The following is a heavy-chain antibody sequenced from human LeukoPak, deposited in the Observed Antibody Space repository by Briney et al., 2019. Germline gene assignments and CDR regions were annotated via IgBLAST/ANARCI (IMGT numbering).Heavy chain of an antibody. Sequence: PSETLSLTCTVSGGSISSYYWSWIRQPPGKGLEWIGYIYYSGSTNYNPSLKSRVTISVDTSKNQFSLKLSSVTAAGTAVYYCARGARGYYYGMDVWGQGTTVTVSS. V-gene: IGHV4-59*01. CDR3: ARGARGYYYGMDV. J-gene: IGHJ6*02. CDR2: IYYSGST. CDR1: GGSISSYY. D-gene: IGHD1-26*01.